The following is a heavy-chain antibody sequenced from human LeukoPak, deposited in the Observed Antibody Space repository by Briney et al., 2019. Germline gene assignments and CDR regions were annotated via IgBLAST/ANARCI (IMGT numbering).Heavy chain of an antibody. V-gene: IGHV3-33*01. J-gene: IGHJ4*02. CDR2: IWYDGSNR. CDR3: ARGKREVLNTRVFDY. Sequence: GRSLRLSCAASGFTFSSYGMHWVRQAPGKRLEGVAVIWYDGSNRYYADSVKGGFTISRDNSKNPLYLQLNSLRAEDTAVYYCARGKREVLNTRVFDYWGQGTLVTVSS. CDR1: GFTFSSYG. D-gene: IGHD1-26*01.